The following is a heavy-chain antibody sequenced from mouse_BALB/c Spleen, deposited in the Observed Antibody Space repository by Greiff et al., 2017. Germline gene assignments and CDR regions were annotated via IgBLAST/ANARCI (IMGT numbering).Heavy chain of an antibody. CDR1: GFTFSDYY. CDR3: ARDDGYYYAMDY. D-gene: IGHD2-3*01. CDR2: ISDGGSYT. V-gene: IGHV5-4*02. Sequence: VQGVESGGGLVKPGGSLKLSCAASGFTFSDYYMYWVRQTPEKRLEWVATISDGGSYTYYPDSVKGRFTISRDNAKNNLYLQMSSLKSEDTAMYYCARDDGYYYAMDYWGQGTSVTVSS. J-gene: IGHJ4*01.